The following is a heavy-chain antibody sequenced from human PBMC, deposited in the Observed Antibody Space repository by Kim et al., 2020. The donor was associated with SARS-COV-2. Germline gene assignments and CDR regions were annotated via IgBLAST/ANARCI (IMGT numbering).Heavy chain of an antibody. J-gene: IGHJ4*02. CDR3: AKGSDDYGGNSEY. V-gene: IGHV3-43D*03. D-gene: IGHD4-17*01. Sequence: ADSVKGRFTISRDNSKNSLYLQMNSLRAEDTALYYCAKGSDDYGGNSEYWGQGTLVTVSS.